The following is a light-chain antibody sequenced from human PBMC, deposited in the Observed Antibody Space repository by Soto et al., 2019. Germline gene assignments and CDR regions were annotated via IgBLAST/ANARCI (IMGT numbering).Light chain of an antibody. V-gene: IGKV3-15*01. CDR3: QQRSNWTLT. CDR2: DAS. CDR1: QGVDSN. J-gene: IGKJ4*01. Sequence: EIVMTQSPATLSVSPGERATLSCRASQGVDSNLAWYQQKPGQAPRLLIYDASTRATGIPARISGSGSGTEFTLTISSLQSEDFAVYYCQQRSNWTLTFGGGTKVEIK.